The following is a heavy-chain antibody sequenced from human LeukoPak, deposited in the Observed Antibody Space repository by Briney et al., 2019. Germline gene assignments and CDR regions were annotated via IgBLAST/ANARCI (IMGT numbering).Heavy chain of an antibody. CDR3: VREAGYCAPVCVKTNWFDT. V-gene: IGHV3-23*01. CDR1: GFPFRSHA. D-gene: IGHD2-15*01. J-gene: IGHJ5*02. Sequence: GGSLRLSCAASGFPFRSHAMSWVRQPPGKGLEWVAAISNGKTYYADSVRGRFAISRDDSTNTVYLHMNSLRDEDTALYHCVREAGYCAPVCVKTNWFDTWGQGTLVTVSS. CDR2: ISNGKT.